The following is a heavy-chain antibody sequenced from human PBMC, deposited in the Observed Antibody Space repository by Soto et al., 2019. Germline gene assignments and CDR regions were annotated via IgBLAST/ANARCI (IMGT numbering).Heavy chain of an antibody. CDR2: ISNDGSNE. CDR1: GFTFRWFG. J-gene: IGHJ6*02. Sequence: GGSLRLSCAGSGFTFRWFGMNWVRQAPGKGLEWVARISNDGSNEYYVDSVKGRFTISRDSAKNTVYLQMNSLRAEDTAVYYCARDRSYSLDVWGQGTTVTSP. V-gene: IGHV3-30*03. CDR3: ARDRSYSLDV.